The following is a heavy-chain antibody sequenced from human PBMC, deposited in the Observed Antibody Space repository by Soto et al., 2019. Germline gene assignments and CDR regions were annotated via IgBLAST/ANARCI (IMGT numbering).Heavy chain of an antibody. D-gene: IGHD6-19*01. V-gene: IGHV1-3*01. J-gene: IGHJ4*02. CDR2: INAGFGDT. CDR3: ARGRISGWYFAY. CDR1: GYSFTSYT. Sequence: QVHLVQSGAEVKKPGASVKVSCKASGYSFTSYTIQWLRQAPGQSLEWMGWINAGFGDTKYSQMFQDRVTITRDTSADTAYMELTSLSSDVTAVHFCARGRISGWYFAYLGQGTLVTVSS.